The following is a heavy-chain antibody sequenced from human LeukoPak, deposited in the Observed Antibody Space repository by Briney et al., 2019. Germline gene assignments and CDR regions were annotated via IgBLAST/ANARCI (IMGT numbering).Heavy chain of an antibody. J-gene: IGHJ2*01. CDR2: IYYSGST. CDR3: ARSYDFWSGPSKWYFDL. CDR1: GGSISSYY. Sequence: SETLSLTCTVSGGSISSYYWSWIRQPPGKGLEWIGYIYYSGSTSYNPSLKSRVTISVDTSKNQFSLKLSSVTAADTAVYYCARSYDFWSGPSKWYFDLWGRGTLVTVSS. V-gene: IGHV4-59*08. D-gene: IGHD3-3*01.